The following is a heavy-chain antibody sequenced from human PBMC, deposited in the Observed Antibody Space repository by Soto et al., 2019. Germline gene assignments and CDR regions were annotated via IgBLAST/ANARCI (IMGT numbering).Heavy chain of an antibody. Sequence: GASVKVSCKASGYTFTSYDINWVRQATGQGLEWMGWMNPNSGNTGYAQKFQGRVTMTRNTSISTAYMELSSLRSEDTAVYYCARARRNLVVPAAMIYYYYMDVWGKGTTVTVSS. CDR3: ARARRNLVVPAAMIYYYYMDV. CDR2: MNPNSGNT. CDR1: GYTFTSYD. D-gene: IGHD2-2*01. V-gene: IGHV1-8*01. J-gene: IGHJ6*03.